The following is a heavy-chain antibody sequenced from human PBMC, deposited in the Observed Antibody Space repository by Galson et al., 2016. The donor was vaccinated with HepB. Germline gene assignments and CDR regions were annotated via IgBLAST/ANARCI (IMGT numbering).Heavy chain of an antibody. CDR1: GFTFSSYS. V-gene: IGHV3-48*02. Sequence: SLRLSCAASGFTFSSYSMNWVRQAPGKGLEWISYINSHSSTTYYADSVKGRFTISRDNAKNSLYLQLDSLRDEDTAVYYCARPFYYDSSVYHQYRQYWGQGTLVIASS. J-gene: IGHJ1*01. CDR2: INSHSSTT. CDR3: ARPFYYDSSVYHQYRQY. D-gene: IGHD3-22*01.